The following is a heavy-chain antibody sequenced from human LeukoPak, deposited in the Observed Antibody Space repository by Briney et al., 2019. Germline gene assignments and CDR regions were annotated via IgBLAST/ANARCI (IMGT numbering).Heavy chain of an antibody. D-gene: IGHD3-3*01. CDR2: INPNSGGT. V-gene: IGHV1-2*02. CDR1: GYTFTRYY. CDR3: AREGGFLEWFPFDY. J-gene: IGHJ4*02. Sequence: ASVNVSCKASGYTFTRYYMHWVRQAPGQGLEWMGWINPNSGGTNYAQKFQGRVTMTRDTSISTAYMELSRLRSDDTAVYYCAREGGFLEWFPFDYWGQGTLVTVSS.